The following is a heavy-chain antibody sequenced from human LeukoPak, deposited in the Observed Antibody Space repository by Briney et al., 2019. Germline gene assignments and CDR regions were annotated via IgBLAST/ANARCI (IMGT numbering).Heavy chain of an antibody. D-gene: IGHD3-3*01. Sequence: GGSLRLSCAASGFTFSDYAMHWVRQAPGKGLEWVAVLSYGGTNKYYADSVKGRFTISRDNSKNTLFLQMNSLRAEDTAVYHCARGRSGYAKCAFDFWGQGTMVTVSS. J-gene: IGHJ3*01. CDR2: LSYGGTNK. CDR3: ARGRSGYAKCAFDF. V-gene: IGHV3-30-3*01. CDR1: GFTFSDYA.